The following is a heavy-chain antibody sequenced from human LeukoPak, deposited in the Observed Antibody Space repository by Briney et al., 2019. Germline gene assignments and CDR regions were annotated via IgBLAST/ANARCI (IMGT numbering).Heavy chain of an antibody. CDR2: INPNSGGT. Sequence: GASVKVSCKASGYTFTGYYMHWVRQAPGQGLEWMGRINPNSGGTNYAQKFQGRVTMTRDTSISTAYMELSSLRSEDTAVYYCARGVDDYVWGSYRYFDYWGQGTLVTVSS. CDR3: ARGVDDYVWGSYRYFDY. CDR1: GYTFTGYY. V-gene: IGHV1-2*06. J-gene: IGHJ4*02. D-gene: IGHD3-16*02.